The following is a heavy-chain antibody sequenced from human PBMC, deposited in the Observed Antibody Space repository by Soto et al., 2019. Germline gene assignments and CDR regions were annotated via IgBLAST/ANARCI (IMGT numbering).Heavy chain of an antibody. J-gene: IGHJ4*02. D-gene: IGHD2-15*01. CDR2: INHSGST. CDR1: GGSFSGYY. Sequence: SETLSLTCAVYGGSFSGYYWSWIRQPPGKGLEWIGEINHSGSTNYNPSLKSRVTISVDTSKNQFSLKLSSVTAADTAVYYCARYCSGGSCPFDYWGQGTLVTVS. V-gene: IGHV4-34*01. CDR3: ARYCSGGSCPFDY.